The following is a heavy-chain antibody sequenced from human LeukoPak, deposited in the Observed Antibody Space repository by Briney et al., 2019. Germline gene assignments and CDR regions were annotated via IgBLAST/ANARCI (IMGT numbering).Heavy chain of an antibody. CDR2: ISGSGGST. CDR1: GFTFSIYA. CDR3: AKDGLDQLGNNWFDH. Sequence: GGSLRLSCAASGFTFSIYAMSWVRQAPGKGLECVSAISGSGGSTYYADSVKGRFTISRDNSKNTLYLQMNSLRAEDTAVYYCAKDGLDQLGNNWFDHWGQGTLVTVSS. V-gene: IGHV3-23*01. D-gene: IGHD2-2*01. J-gene: IGHJ5*02.